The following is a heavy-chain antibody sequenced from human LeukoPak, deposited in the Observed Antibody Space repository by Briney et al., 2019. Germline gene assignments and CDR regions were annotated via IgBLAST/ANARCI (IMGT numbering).Heavy chain of an antibody. Sequence: GGSLRLSCAASGFTFSSYWMHWVRQAPGKGLVWVSRINSDGSSTSYADSVKGRFTISRDNAKNTLYLQMNSLRAEDTAVYYCARIAVAGRSLSAFDIWGQGAMVTVSS. D-gene: IGHD6-19*01. CDR1: GFTFSSYW. CDR3: ARIAVAGRSLSAFDI. V-gene: IGHV3-74*01. J-gene: IGHJ3*02. CDR2: INSDGSST.